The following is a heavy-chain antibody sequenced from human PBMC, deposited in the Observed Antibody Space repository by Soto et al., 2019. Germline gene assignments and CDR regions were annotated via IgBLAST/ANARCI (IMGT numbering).Heavy chain of an antibody. D-gene: IGHD3-10*01. CDR1: GFTFSSYA. CDR3: ARDPYGSVNSSPGY. CDR2: ISSSDSTI. J-gene: IGHJ4*02. V-gene: IGHV3-48*02. Sequence: GGSLRLSCAASGFTFSSYAMSWVRQAPGKGLEWVSYISSSDSTINYADSVKGRFTISRDNAKSSLYLQMSSLRDEDTAVYYCARDPYGSVNSSPGYWGQGTLVTVSS.